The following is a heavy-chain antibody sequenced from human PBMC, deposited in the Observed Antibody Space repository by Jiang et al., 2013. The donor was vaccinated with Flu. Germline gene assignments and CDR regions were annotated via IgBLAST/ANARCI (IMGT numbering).Heavy chain of an antibody. V-gene: IGHV4-4*02. CDR2: VYHTGTT. CDR1: GSSFSSSNW. J-gene: IGHJ4*02. Sequence: GSGLVKPSGTLSLSCSVSGSSFSSSNWWSWVRQSPGKGLEWIGEVYHTGTTHYNPSLESRATISIDKSKNQFSLRLTSVTAADTAVYYCVRDGSSRSEYFDYWGQGTLVTVSS. D-gene: IGHD2-15*01. CDR3: VRDGSSRSEYFDY.